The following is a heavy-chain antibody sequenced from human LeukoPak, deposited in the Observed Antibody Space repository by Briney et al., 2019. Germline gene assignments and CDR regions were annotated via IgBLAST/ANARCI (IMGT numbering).Heavy chain of an antibody. CDR2: ISGSGGST. Sequence: GGSLRLSCAASGFTFSSYAMSWVRQAPGKGLEWVSVISGSGGSTYSADSVKGRFTISRDNSKNTLYLQMNSLRADDTAVYFCAKSQDGGRLFHFDYWGQGTLVTVSS. J-gene: IGHJ4*02. CDR1: GFTFSSYA. CDR3: AKSQDGGRLFHFDY. D-gene: IGHD1-26*01. V-gene: IGHV3-23*01.